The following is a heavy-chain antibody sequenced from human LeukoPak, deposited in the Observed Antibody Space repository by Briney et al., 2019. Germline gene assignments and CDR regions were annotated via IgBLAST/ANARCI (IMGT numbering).Heavy chain of an antibody. D-gene: IGHD2-2*01. CDR3: ARDQLKLSYYYGMDV. J-gene: IGHJ6*02. Sequence: GGSLRLSCAASGFTFSNYAMHWVRQAPGKGLEYVSAISSNGGITYYANSVEGRFTISRDNSKNTLHLQMGSLRAEDVAVYYCARDQLKLSYYYGMDVWGQGTTVTVSS. CDR2: ISSNGGIT. CDR1: GFTFSNYA. V-gene: IGHV3-64*01.